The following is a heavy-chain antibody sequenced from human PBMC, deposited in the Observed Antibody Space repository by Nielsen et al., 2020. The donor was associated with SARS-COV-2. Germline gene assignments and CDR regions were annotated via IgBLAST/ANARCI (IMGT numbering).Heavy chain of an antibody. CDR2: IWYDGSNK. J-gene: IGHJ6*02. V-gene: IGHV3-33*06. Sequence: GGSLRLSCAASGFTFSSYGMHWVRQAPGKGLEWVAVIWYDGSNKYYADSVKGRFTISRDNSKNTLYLQMKSLRAEDTAVYYCAKVAYYDFWSGYHHFCGMDVWGQGTTVTVSS. CDR3: AKVAYYDFWSGYHHFCGMDV. CDR1: GFTFSSYG. D-gene: IGHD3-3*01.